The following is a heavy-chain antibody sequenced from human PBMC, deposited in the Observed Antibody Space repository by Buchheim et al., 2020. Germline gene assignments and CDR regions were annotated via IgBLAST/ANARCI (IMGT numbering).Heavy chain of an antibody. CDR1: GFTFSSYG. D-gene: IGHD4-11*01. CDR3: ARDYSKYYYYGMDV. V-gene: IGHV3-33*01. CDR2: IWYDGSNK. J-gene: IGHJ6*02. Sequence: QVQLVESGGGVVQPGRSLRLSCAASGFTFSSYGMHWVRQAPGKGLEWVAVIWYDGSNKYYADSVKGRFTISSDNSKNTLYLQMNSLRAEDTAVYYCARDYSKYYYYGMDVWGQGTT.